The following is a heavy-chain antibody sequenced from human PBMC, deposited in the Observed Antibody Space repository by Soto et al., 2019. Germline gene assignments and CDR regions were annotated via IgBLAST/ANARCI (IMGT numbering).Heavy chain of an antibody. V-gene: IGHV4-59*01. D-gene: IGHD3-22*01. Sequence: SETLSLTCTVSGGSISSYYWSWIRQPPGKRLEWIGYIYYSGSTNYNPSLKSRVTISVDTSKNQFSLKLSSVTAADTAVYYCARASYYDSSGYYPDFDYWGQGTLVTVSS. CDR2: IYYSGST. CDR1: GGSISSYY. J-gene: IGHJ4*02. CDR3: ARASYYDSSGYYPDFDY.